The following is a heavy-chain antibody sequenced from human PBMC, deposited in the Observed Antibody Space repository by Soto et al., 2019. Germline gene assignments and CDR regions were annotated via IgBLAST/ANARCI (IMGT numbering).Heavy chain of an antibody. CDR1: GFTFDDYA. V-gene: IGHV3-9*01. Sequence: GGSLRLSCAASGFTFDDYAMHWVRQAPGKGLEWVSGISWNSGSIGYADSVKGRFTISRDNAKNSLYLQMNSLRAEDTALYYCAKASGYPFFNYYYYYMDVWGKGTTVTVSS. J-gene: IGHJ6*03. D-gene: IGHD5-12*01. CDR3: AKASGYPFFNYYYYYMDV. CDR2: ISWNSGSI.